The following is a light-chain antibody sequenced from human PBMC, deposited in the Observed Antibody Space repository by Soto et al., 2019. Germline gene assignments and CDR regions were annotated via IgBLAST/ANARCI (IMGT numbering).Light chain of an antibody. J-gene: IGKJ5*01. V-gene: IGKV3-11*01. CDR3: QQRSNWPIT. Sequence: EIVLAQSPATLSLSPGERSTLSCGASQSVSSYLAWYQQKHGQAPRLLIYDASNRDTGIPARFSGNGSGTDFTLPLSRLEPEDFAVYYGQQRSNWPITFGQGTRLEIK. CDR1: QSVSSY. CDR2: DAS.